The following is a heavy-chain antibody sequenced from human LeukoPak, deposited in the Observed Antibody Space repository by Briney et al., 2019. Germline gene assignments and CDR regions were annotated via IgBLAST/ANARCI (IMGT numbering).Heavy chain of an antibody. CDR3: SGVAAAGVYYYYYMDV. V-gene: IGHV3-30*19. Sequence: GGSLRLSCAASGFIFSSYGMHWVRQAPGKGLEWVAVISYDGSNKYYADSVKGRFTISRDNSKNTLYLQMNSLRAEDTAEYYCSGVAAAGVYYYYYMDVWGKGTTVTVSS. J-gene: IGHJ6*03. CDR2: ISYDGSNK. CDR1: GFIFSSYG. D-gene: IGHD6-13*01.